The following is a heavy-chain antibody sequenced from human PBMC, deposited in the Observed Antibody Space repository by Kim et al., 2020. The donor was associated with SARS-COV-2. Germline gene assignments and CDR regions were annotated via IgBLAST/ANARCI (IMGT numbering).Heavy chain of an antibody. CDR3: TTESGSTWELLLPSSLEY. J-gene: IGHJ4*02. CDR1: GFTFSNAW. CDR2: IKSKTDGGTT. D-gene: IGHD1-26*01. V-gene: IGHV3-15*01. Sequence: GGSLRLSCAASGFTFSNAWMSWVRQAPGKGLEWVGRIKSKTDGGTTDYAAPVKGRFTISRDDSKNTLYLQMNSLKTEDTAVYYCTTESGSTWELLLPSSLEYWGQGTLVTVSS.